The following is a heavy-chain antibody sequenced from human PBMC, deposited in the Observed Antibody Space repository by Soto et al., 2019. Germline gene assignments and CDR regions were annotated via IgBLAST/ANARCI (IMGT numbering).Heavy chain of an antibody. Sequence: GESLKISCQGSGYSFTTYWIGWVRQMPGKGLEWMGIIRPGDSDTRYSPSFQGQVTISADKSISTTYLQWSSLKASDTAMYYCARSRRGAYSSGWYSPSGYYNYGIDVWGQGTKVTVSS. V-gene: IGHV5-51*01. J-gene: IGHJ6*02. CDR1: GYSFTTYW. CDR3: ARSRRGAYSSGWYSPSGYYNYGIDV. D-gene: IGHD6-19*01. CDR2: IRPGDSDT.